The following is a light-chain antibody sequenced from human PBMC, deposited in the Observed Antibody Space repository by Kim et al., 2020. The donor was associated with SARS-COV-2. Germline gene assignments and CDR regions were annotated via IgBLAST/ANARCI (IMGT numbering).Light chain of an antibody. Sequence: ALGQTVRITCEGDSLKTHYASWYQQKPGQAPVFVMYGKNNRPSGIPDRFSGSSSANTASLTITGAQAEDEAAYYCNSRDSSGDHWVFGGGTKLTVL. CDR3: NSRDSSGDHWV. CDR2: GKN. CDR1: SLKTHY. V-gene: IGLV3-19*01. J-gene: IGLJ3*02.